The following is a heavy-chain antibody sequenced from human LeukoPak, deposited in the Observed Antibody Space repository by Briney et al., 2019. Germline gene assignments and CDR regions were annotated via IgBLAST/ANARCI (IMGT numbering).Heavy chain of an antibody. CDR2: ISSSSSTI. V-gene: IGHV3-48*01. J-gene: IGHJ4*02. D-gene: IGHD6-19*01. CDR1: GFTFRSYS. Sequence: GGSLRLSCAASGFTFRSYSMNWVRQAPGKGLEWVSYISSSSSTIYYADPVKGRFTISRDNAKNSLYLQMNSLRAEDTAVYYCARDLPDLYSSGWTSFDYWGQGTLVTVSS. CDR3: ARDLPDLYSSGWTSFDY.